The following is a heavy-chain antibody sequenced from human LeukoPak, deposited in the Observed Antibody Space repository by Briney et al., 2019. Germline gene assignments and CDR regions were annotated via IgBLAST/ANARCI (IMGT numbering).Heavy chain of an antibody. J-gene: IGHJ4*02. CDR1: GYNFASYG. V-gene: IGHV1-18*01. CDR3: ARDQEAGDTMVRGVLPDY. CDR2: ISAYNGNT. D-gene: IGHD3-10*01. Sequence: ASVKVSCKASGYNFASYGLNWMRQAPGQGLEWMGWISAYNGNTNYAQKLQGRVTMTTDTSTSTAYMELRSLRSDDTAVYYCARDQEAGDTMVRGVLPDYWGQGTLVTVSS.